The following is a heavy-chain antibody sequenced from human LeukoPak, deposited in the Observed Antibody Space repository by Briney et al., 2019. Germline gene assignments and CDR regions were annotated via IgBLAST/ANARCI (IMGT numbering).Heavy chain of an antibody. V-gene: IGHV3-48*01. CDR1: AFTFSDYS. CDR2: ISGRSSTI. D-gene: IGHD1-26*01. J-gene: IGHJ4*02. Sequence: GGSLRLSCAASAFTFSDYSMNWVRQAPGKGLEWISYISGRSSTIYYADSVRGRFTISRDNAKNSMYLQMNSLRAEDTAVYYCARDRLTSGSYFFDYWGQGTLVTASS. CDR3: ARDRLTSGSYFFDY.